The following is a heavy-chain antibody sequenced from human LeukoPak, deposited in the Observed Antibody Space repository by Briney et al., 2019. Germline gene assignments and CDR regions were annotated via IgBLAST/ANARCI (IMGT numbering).Heavy chain of an antibody. Sequence: GGSLRLSCAASGFTLSSGSMNWVREAPGKGLEWVSSISSSSSYIDYADSVKARFTISRDNSKNTLYLQMNRLRAEDTAVYYCAKDGGSSWYNWFDPWGQGTLVTVSS. CDR2: ISSSSSYI. J-gene: IGHJ5*02. V-gene: IGHV3-21*04. CDR1: GFTLSSGS. D-gene: IGHD6-13*01. CDR3: AKDGGSSWYNWFDP.